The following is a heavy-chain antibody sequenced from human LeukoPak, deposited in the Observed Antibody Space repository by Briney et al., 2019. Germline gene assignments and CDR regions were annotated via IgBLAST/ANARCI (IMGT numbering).Heavy chain of an antibody. J-gene: IGHJ4*02. Sequence: TSVKVSCKASGYTFTDYYMHWVRQAPGQGLEWMGCINPNTGGTNYAQRFQGRVTMTRDTSISTAYMELSRLRSDDTAVYYCARPTATVTTSLKFWGQGNLVTVSS. CDR3: ARPTATVTTSLKF. CDR1: GYTFTDYY. CDR2: INPNTGGT. V-gene: IGHV1-2*02. D-gene: IGHD4-17*01.